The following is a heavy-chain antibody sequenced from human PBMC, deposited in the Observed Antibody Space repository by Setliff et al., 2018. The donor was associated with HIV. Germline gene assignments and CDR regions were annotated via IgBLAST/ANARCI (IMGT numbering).Heavy chain of an antibody. J-gene: IGHJ4*02. CDR3: ARWNFMTTVTFDY. CDR1: GVSISSYY. V-gene: IGHV4-59*08. CDR2: MYSSGSA. Sequence: SETLSLTCTVSGVSISSYYWSWLRQPPGKGLEWIGYMYSSGSANFYPPLMKRASISLDTPKNQSSLKLSSVTAADTAVYYCARWNFMTTVTFDYWGQGTLVTVSS. D-gene: IGHD4-4*01.